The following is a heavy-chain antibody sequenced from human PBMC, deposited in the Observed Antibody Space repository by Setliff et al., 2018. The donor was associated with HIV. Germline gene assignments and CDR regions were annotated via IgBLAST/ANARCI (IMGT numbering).Heavy chain of an antibody. J-gene: IGHJ4*02. D-gene: IGHD5-18*01. CDR3: ARSSPGYSLVLFDS. CDR1: GFTFSPYN. V-gene: IGHV3-23*01. CDR2: LGGSGEIT. Sequence: PGGSLRLSCTASGFTFSPYNMNWVRQAPGKGLEWVAALGGSGEITFYADTVKGRFTISRDNSNNTLYLQMGSLTTEDMAIYYCARSSPGYSLVLFDSWGQGTLVTVSS.